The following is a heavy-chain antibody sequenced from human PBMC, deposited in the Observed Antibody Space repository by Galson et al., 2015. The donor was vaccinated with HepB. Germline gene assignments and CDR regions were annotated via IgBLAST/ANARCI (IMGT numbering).Heavy chain of an antibody. CDR1: GFRFAYYG. CDR3: AKCSILASSYFYGIDV. V-gene: IGHV3-23*01. CDR2: ITNTGGST. D-gene: IGHD2-2*01. Sequence: SLRLSCAASGFRFAYYGMSWVRQAPGKGLEWLSSITNTGGSTYYADSVKGRFTISRDHSKNTVYLQLNNVKAEDSAVYYCAKCSILASSYFYGIDVWGQGTTVTVSS. J-gene: IGHJ6*02.